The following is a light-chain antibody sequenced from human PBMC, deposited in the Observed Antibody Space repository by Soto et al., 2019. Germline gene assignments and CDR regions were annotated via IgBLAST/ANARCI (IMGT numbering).Light chain of an antibody. CDR1: QSVSSY. Sequence: EIVLTQSPATLSLSPGERATLSCRASQSVSSYLAWYQQKPGQAPRLLIYDASNRATGIPARFSGSGSGTDITLTISSLEPDDFAVYYCQQRRDWPSTFGGGTKVQNK. J-gene: IGKJ4*01. V-gene: IGKV3-11*01. CDR3: QQRRDWPST. CDR2: DAS.